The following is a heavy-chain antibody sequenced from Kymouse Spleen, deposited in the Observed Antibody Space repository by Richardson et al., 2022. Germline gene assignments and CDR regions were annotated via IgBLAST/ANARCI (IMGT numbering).Heavy chain of an antibody. CDR3: TRHPDHYGMDV. CDR2: IRSKANSYAT. CDR1: GFTFSGSA. D-gene: IGHD1-14*01. J-gene: IGHJ6*02. Sequence: EVQLVESGGGLVQPGGSLKLSCAASGFTFSGSAMHWVRQASGKGLEWVGRIRSKANSYATAYAASVKGRFTISRDDSKNTAYLQMNSLKTEDTAVYYCTRHPDHYGMDVWGQGTTVTVSS. V-gene: IGHV3-73*02.